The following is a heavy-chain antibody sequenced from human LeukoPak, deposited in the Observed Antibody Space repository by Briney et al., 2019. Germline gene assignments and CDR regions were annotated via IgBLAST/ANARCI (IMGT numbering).Heavy chain of an antibody. J-gene: IGHJ4*02. CDR2: ISGRSDDI. CDR1: EFTFSSYS. Sequence: GGSLRLSCAGFEFTFSSYSMHWVRQAPGKGLEWVSSISGRSDDIYYADSVQGRFTISRDNSKNSLYLQMKSLRAEDTALYYCARRGYHDYSGFDYWGQGTLVTVSS. V-gene: IGHV3-21*01. D-gene: IGHD1-26*01. CDR3: ARRGYHDYSGFDY.